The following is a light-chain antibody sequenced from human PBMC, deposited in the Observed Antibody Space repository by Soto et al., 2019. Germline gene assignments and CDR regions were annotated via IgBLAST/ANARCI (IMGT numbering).Light chain of an antibody. CDR1: QSVTNNY. Sequence: EIVLTQSPGTLSLSPGERGTLSCRASQSVTNNYLAWYQHKPGQAPRLLIHGASSRAIGVPDRFSGSGSATDFTLTSSRLEPEDFAVYFCQQYSSLPLTFGGGTKVEIK. CDR3: QQYSSLPLT. J-gene: IGKJ4*01. CDR2: GAS. V-gene: IGKV3-20*01.